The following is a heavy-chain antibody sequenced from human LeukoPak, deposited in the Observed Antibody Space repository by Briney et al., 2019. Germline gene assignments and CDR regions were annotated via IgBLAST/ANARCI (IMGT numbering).Heavy chain of an antibody. V-gene: IGHV3-23*01. CDR3: AKADGSYKTLIDY. D-gene: IGHD3-10*01. CDR1: GFTFSSCA. Sequence: GGSLRLSCAASGFTFSSCAMNWVRRAPGKGLEWVSGISGSGGSTYYADSVKGRFTISRDSSKNTVYLQMNSLRAEDTAVYYCAKADGSYKTLIDYWGQGTLVTVSS. J-gene: IGHJ4*02. CDR2: ISGSGGST.